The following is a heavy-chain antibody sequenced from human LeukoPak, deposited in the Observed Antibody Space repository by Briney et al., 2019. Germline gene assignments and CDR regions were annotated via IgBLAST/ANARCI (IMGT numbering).Heavy chain of an antibody. CDR3: ARDSGPYYDIVTGNQGDFDY. J-gene: IGHJ4*02. V-gene: IGHV3-21*01. Sequence: GGSLRLSCAASGFTFSSYSMNWVRQAPGKGLEWVSSISSSSSYTYYADSVKGRFTISRDNAKNSLYLQMNSLRDEDTAVYYCARDSGPYYDIVTGNQGDFDYWGQGTLVTVSS. CDR2: ISSSSSYT. CDR1: GFTFSSYS. D-gene: IGHD3-9*01.